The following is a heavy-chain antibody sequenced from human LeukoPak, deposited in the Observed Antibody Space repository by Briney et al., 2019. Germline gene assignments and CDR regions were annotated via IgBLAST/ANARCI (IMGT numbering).Heavy chain of an antibody. J-gene: IGHJ5*02. CDR2: INPSGGST. V-gene: IGHV1-46*01. CDR1: GYTFTSYY. Sequence: ASVKVSCKASGYTFTSYYMHWVRQAPGQGLEWMGIINPSGGSTSYAQKFQGRVTMTRDTSISTAYMELNRLRSDDTAVYYCAREAVAGTGGGDWFDPWGQGTLVTVSS. D-gene: IGHD6-19*01. CDR3: AREAVAGTGGGDWFDP.